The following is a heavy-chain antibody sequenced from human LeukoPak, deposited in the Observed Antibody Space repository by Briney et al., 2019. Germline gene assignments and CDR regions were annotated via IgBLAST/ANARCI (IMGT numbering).Heavy chain of an antibody. D-gene: IGHD3-16*02. CDR3: ARDLGAPEGYRYTFGY. V-gene: IGHV1-69*13. CDR1: GYTFTSCY. J-gene: IGHJ4*02. CDR2: IIPIFGTA. Sequence: ASVKVSCKASGYTFTSCYMHWVRQAPGQGLEWMGGIIPIFGTANYAQKFQGRVTITADESTSTAYMELSSLRSEDTAVYYCARDLGAPEGYRYTFGYWGQGTLVTVSS.